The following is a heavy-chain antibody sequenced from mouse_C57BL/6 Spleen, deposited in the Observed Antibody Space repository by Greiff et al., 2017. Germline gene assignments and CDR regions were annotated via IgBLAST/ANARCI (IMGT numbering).Heavy chain of an antibody. CDR2: IRNKANGYTT. D-gene: IGHD2-5*01. V-gene: IGHV7-3*01. CDR1: GFTFTDYY. Sequence: EVKLQESGGGLVQPGGSLSLSCAASGFTFTDYYMSWVRQPPGKALEWLGFIRNKANGYTTEYSASVKGRFTISRDNSQSILYLQLNALRAEDSATYYCARYKDYSNYSWFAYWGQGTLVTVSA. CDR3: ARYKDYSNYSWFAY. J-gene: IGHJ3*01.